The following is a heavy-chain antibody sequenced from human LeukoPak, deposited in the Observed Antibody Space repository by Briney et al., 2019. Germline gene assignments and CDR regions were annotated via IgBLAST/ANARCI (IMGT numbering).Heavy chain of an antibody. D-gene: IGHD2-2*01. Sequence: PSETLSLTCTVSGYSISSGYYWGWIRQPPGKGLEWIGSIYHSGSTYYNPSLKSRVTISVDTSKNQFSLKLSSVTAADTAVYYCAKGAPSAKHAFDIWGQGTMVTVSS. CDR2: IYHSGST. CDR1: GYSISSGYY. V-gene: IGHV4-38-2*02. CDR3: AKGAPSAKHAFDI. J-gene: IGHJ3*02.